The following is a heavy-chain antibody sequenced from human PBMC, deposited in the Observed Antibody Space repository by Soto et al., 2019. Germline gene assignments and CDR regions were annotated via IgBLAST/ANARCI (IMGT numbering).Heavy chain of an antibody. CDR1: GYTFTASY. Sequence: GASVKVSCKASGYTFTASYIHWLRQAPGQGLEWMGWINPNSGGTNYAQKFQGRVTMTRDTSISTAYMELSRLRSDDTAVYYCARHLPAAAGMDVWGQGTTVTVSS. D-gene: IGHD6-13*01. V-gene: IGHV1-2*02. J-gene: IGHJ6*02. CDR2: INPNSGGT. CDR3: ARHLPAAAGMDV.